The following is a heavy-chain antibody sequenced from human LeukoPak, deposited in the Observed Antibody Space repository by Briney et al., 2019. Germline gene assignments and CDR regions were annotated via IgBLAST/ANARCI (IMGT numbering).Heavy chain of an antibody. CDR1: GFTVSSNY. CDR3: ARGPYYYGSGSFDY. CDR2: IYSGGST. V-gene: IGHV3-53*01. Sequence: GGSLRLSCAASGFTVSSNYMSWVRQAPGKGLEWVSVIYSGGSTYYADSVKGRFTISRDNSKNTLFLQMNSLRAEDTAVYYCARGPYYYGSGSFDYWGQGTLVNVSS. J-gene: IGHJ4*02. D-gene: IGHD3-10*01.